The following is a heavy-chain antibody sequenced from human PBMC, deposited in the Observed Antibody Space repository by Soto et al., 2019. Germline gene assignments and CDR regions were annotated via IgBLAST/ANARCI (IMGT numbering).Heavy chain of an antibody. CDR2: ISYDGSNK. J-gene: IGHJ6*02. D-gene: IGHD6-6*01. V-gene: IGHV3-30*18. CDR1: GFTFSSYG. CDR3: AKILSSFNYYYYGMDV. Sequence: GGSLRLSCAASGFTFSSYGMHWVRQAPGKGLEWVAVISYDGSNKYYADSVKGRFTISRDNSKNTLYLQMNSLRAEDTAVYYCAKILSSFNYYYYGMDVWGQGTTVTVSS.